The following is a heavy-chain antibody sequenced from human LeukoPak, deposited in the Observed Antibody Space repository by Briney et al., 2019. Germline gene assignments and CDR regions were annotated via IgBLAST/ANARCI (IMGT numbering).Heavy chain of an antibody. V-gene: IGHV3-23*01. D-gene: IGHD3-3*01. J-gene: IGHJ4*02. Sequence: AGGSLRLSCAASGFTFSSYATSWVRQAPGKGLEWVSTVSGNGGITYYADSMKGRFTISRDNSKNTLFLQMNSLRGEDTAVYYCAKDPVYGSGQSHPSDYWGQGTLVTVSS. CDR2: VSGNGGIT. CDR1: GFTFSSYA. CDR3: AKDPVYGSGQSHPSDY.